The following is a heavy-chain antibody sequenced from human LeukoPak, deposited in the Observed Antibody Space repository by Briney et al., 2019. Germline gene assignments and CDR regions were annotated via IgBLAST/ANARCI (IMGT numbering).Heavy chain of an antibody. CDR1: GGSISSGGYY. Sequence: SETLSLTCTVSGGSISSGGYYWSWIRQHPGKGLEWIGYIYYSGSTYYNPSLKSRATISVDTSKNQFSLKLSSVTAADTAVYYCARVLRGLYYFDYWGQGTLVTVSS. CDR2: IYYSGST. D-gene: IGHD3-3*01. CDR3: ARVLRGLYYFDY. J-gene: IGHJ4*02. V-gene: IGHV4-31*03.